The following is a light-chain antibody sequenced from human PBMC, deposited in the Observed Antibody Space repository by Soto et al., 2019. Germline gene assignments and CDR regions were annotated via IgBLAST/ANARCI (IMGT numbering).Light chain of an antibody. CDR2: EVS. CDR3: CSYAGSSTLV. J-gene: IGLJ2*01. Sequence: QSAQTQPASVSGSPGQSITISCTGTSSDVGSYNLVSWYQQHPGKAPKLMIYEVSKRPSGVPNHFSGSKSGNTASLTISGLQAEDEADYYCCSYAGSSTLVFGGGTKVTVL. V-gene: IGLV2-23*02. CDR1: SSDVGSYNL.